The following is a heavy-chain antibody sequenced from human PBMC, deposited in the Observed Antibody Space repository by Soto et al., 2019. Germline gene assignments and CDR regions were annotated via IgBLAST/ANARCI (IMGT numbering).Heavy chain of an antibody. Sequence: GESLKLSCKGSGYSFTSYWIGWVRQMPGKGLEWMGIIYPGDSDTRYSPSFQGQVTISADKSISTAYLQWSSPKASDTTMYYCARIPGTIFGVVDAFDIWGQGTMVTVSS. V-gene: IGHV5-51*01. D-gene: IGHD3-3*01. J-gene: IGHJ3*02. CDR2: IYPGDSDT. CDR3: ARIPGTIFGVVDAFDI. CDR1: GYSFTSYW.